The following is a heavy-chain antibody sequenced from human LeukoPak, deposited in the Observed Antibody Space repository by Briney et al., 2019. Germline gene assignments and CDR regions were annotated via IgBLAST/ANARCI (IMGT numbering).Heavy chain of an antibody. CDR3: ARMPWGLTATQYYFDY. J-gene: IGHJ4*02. CDR1: KFTFSSYS. CDR2: INYNSNYI. V-gene: IGHV3-21*01. D-gene: IGHD2-15*01. Sequence: PGGSLRLSCAASKFTFSSYSMNWVRQAPGKGLEWVSSINYNSNYIYYADSVNGRFTISRDNAKNSLYLQMNSLRAEDTAVYYCARMPWGLTATQYYFDYWGQGTLVTVSS.